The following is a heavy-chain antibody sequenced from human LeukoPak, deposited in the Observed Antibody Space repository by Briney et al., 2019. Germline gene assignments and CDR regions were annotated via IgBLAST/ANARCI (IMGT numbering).Heavy chain of an antibody. CDR1: GFTFSSYA. CDR2: ISGNGVTT. J-gene: IGHJ4*02. V-gene: IGHV3-23*01. Sequence: GGSLRLSCAASGFTFSSYAMSWVRQAPGKGLEWVSAISGNGVTTYYADSVRGRFTISRDNSKNILYLQMNSLRAEDTAVYYCAKGSLKFDYWGQGTLVTVSS. CDR3: AKGSLKFDY.